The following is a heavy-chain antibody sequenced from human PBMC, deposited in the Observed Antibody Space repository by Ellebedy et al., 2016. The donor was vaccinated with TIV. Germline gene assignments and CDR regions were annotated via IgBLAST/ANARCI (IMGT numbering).Heavy chain of an antibody. CDR2: IYSGGDT. J-gene: IGHJ5*02. CDR1: GFTFRDFA. V-gene: IGHV3-53*04. CDR3: ARDPSGSYFTGFDP. Sequence: GESLKISCAASGFTFRDFAMNWVRQAPGKGLEWVSIIYSGGDTYYADSVKGRFTISRHNSENTLYLQMNSLRAEDTAVYYCARDPSGSYFTGFDPWGQGTLVTVSS. D-gene: IGHD3-10*01.